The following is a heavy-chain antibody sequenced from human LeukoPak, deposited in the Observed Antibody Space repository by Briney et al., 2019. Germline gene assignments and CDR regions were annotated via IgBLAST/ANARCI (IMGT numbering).Heavy chain of an antibody. Sequence: GGSLRLSCAASGFTFSSYEMNWVRQAPGKGLEWVSYISSSGSTIYYADSVKGRFTISRDNAKNSLYLQMNSLRAEDTAVYYCARVMSVPAAIRKDDAFDIWGQGTMVTVSS. CDR2: ISSSGSTI. D-gene: IGHD2-2*02. V-gene: IGHV3-48*03. CDR3: ARVMSVPAAIRKDDAFDI. CDR1: GFTFSSYE. J-gene: IGHJ3*02.